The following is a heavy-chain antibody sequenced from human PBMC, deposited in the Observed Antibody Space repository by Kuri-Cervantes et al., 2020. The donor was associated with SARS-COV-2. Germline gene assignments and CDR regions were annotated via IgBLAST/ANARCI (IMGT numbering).Heavy chain of an antibody. CDR1: GGSVSSGSYY. V-gene: IGHV4-61*01. CDR3: ARYDYGDYGEDYYYYGMDV. CDR2: IYYSGST. Sequence: SETLSLTCTVSGGSVSSGSYYWSWIRQPPGKGLEWIGYIYYSGSTYYNPPLKSRVTISVDTSKNQFSLKLSSVTAADTAVYYCARYDYGDYGEDYYYYGMDVWGQGSTVTVSS. J-gene: IGHJ6*02. D-gene: IGHD4-17*01.